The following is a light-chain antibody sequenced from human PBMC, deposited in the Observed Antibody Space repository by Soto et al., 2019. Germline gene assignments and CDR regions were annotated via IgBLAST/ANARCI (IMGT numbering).Light chain of an antibody. CDR1: QSVSSN. CDR3: QQRSNWPPIT. V-gene: IGKV3-15*01. CDR2: GAS. J-gene: IGKJ5*01. Sequence: EIVMTQSPATLSVSPVERATLSFRASQSVSSNLAWYQQKPGQAPRLLIYGASTRATGIPARFSGSGSGTEFTLTISSLEPEDFAVYYCQQRSNWPPITFGQGTRLEIK.